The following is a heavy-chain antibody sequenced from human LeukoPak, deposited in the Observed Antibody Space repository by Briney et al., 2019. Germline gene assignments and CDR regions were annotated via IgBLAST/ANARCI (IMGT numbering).Heavy chain of an antibody. CDR1: GGSISSGGYY. Sequence: PSETLSLTCTVSGGSISSGGYYWSWIRQHPGKGLEWIGYIYYSGSTYYNPSLKSRVTISVDTSKNQLSLKLSSVTAADTAVYYCARIEYSSSSLYYYYGMDVWGQGTTVTVSS. V-gene: IGHV4-31*03. J-gene: IGHJ6*02. CDR3: ARIEYSSSSLYYYYGMDV. D-gene: IGHD6-6*01. CDR2: IYYSGST.